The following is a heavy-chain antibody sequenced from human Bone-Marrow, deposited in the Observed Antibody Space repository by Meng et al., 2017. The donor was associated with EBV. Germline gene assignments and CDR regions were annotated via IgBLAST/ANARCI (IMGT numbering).Heavy chain of an antibody. CDR2: INAAYGNT. Sequence: QVQLVQSGAEVXXXXXSVKGSXXXSGYMFSSYAIHWVRQAPGQRLEWMGWINAAYGNTKYSQKFQGRVSITRDTSATTAYMELSSLRSEDTAVYYCARAVDYDILTGYFDYWGQGALVTVSS. J-gene: IGHJ4*02. CDR1: GYMFSSYA. CDR3: ARAVDYDILTGYFDY. D-gene: IGHD3-9*01. V-gene: IGHV1-3*01.